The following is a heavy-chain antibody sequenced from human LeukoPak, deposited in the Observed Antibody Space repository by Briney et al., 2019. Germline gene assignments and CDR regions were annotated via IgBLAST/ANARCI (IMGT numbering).Heavy chain of an antibody. D-gene: IGHD6-13*01. CDR2: INPNSGGA. CDR1: GYTFTGYY. J-gene: IGHJ4*02. V-gene: IGHV1-2*02. Sequence: GASEKVSGKASGYTFTGYYMHWVRQAPGQGLEWMGWINPNSGGANYAQKFQGRVTMTRDTSISTAYMELSRLRSDDTAVYYCARDLLTAAGGGYWGQGTLVTVSS. CDR3: ARDLLTAAGGGY.